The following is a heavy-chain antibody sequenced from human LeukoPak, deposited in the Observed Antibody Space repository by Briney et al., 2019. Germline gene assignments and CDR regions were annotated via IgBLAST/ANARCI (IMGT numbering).Heavy chain of an antibody. CDR2: ISETADTT. V-gene: IGHV3-23*01. J-gene: IGHJ4*02. CDR1: GFTFSSYA. D-gene: IGHD6-13*01. CDR3: ARDVAAAGTFDY. Sequence: TGGSLRLSCAASGFTFSSYAMTWIRQAPGKGLEWVSTISETADTTYYADSEKGRFTISRDNSKNTLYLQMNSLRAEDTAVYYCARDVAAAGTFDYWGQGTLVTVSS.